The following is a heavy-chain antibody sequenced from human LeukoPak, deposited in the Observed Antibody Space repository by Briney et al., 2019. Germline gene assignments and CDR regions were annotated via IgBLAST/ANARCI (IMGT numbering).Heavy chain of an antibody. CDR2: ITPIFGTA. CDR3: ARELRPGIAVVPYYFDY. Sequence: SVKVSCKASGGTFSSYAISWVRQAPGQGLEWMGRITPIFGTANYAQKFQGRVTITTDESTSTAYMELSSLRSEDTAVYYCARELRPGIAVVPYYFDYWGQGTLVTVSS. CDR1: GGTFSSYA. J-gene: IGHJ4*02. D-gene: IGHD6-19*01. V-gene: IGHV1-69*05.